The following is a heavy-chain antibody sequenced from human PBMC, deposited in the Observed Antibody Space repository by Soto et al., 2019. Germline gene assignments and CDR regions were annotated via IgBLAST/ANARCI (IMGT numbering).Heavy chain of an antibody. CDR1: GGSFSGYY. V-gene: IGHV4-34*01. Sequence: PSETLSLTCAVSGGSFSGYYWCWIRQPSGKGLEWMGAINQSGSTNYNPYLRTPFTISVHTSKITFSLKLTSVTAAHTPAYYCARVRITFFGVVTRLAGGIDFWGPGTTVTVSS. J-gene: IGHJ6*02. D-gene: IGHD3-3*01. CDR2: INQSGST. CDR3: ARVRITFFGVVTRLAGGIDF.